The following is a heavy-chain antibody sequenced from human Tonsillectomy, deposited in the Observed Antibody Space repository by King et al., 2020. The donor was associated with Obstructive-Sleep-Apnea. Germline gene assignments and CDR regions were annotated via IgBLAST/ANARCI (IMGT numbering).Heavy chain of an antibody. CDR1: GGSFSGYY. CDR3: ASFDFLYYYYGMDV. J-gene: IGHJ6*02. V-gene: IGHV4-34*01. D-gene: IGHD3-3*01. Sequence: VQLQQWGAGLLKPSETLSLTCAVSGGSFSGYYWSWIRQPPGKGLEWIGEINHSGSTNYNPSLKSRVTISVDTSKNQFSLKLSSVTAADTAVYYCASFDFLYYYYGMDVWGQGTTVTVSS. CDR2: INHSGST.